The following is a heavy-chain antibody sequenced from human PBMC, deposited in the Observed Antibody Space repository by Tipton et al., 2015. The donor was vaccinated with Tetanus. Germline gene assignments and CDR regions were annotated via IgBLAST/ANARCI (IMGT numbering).Heavy chain of an antibody. CDR2: IYPGDSST. V-gene: IGHV5-51*01. CDR1: GYTFTNAW. Sequence: QLVQSGAEVKKAGESLKISCQASGYTFTNAWIGWVRQMPGKGLEWMGVIYPGDSSTIYSPSFQGLVTISVDKSINTTYLRWTSLKASDSAMYYCARQKGYWGQGTLVTVSS. CDR3: ARQKGY. J-gene: IGHJ4*02.